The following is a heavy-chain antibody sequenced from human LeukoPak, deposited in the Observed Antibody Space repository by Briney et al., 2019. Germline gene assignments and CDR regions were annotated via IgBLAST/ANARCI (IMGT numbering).Heavy chain of an antibody. CDR3: AKDYNGGNSYDAFDI. Sequence: GGSLRLSCAASGFTFSSYGMSWVRQAPGKGLEWVSAISGSGGSTYYADSVKGRFTISRDNSKNTLYLQMNSLRAEDTAVYYCAKDYNGGNSYDAFDIWGQGTIVTVSS. CDR2: ISGSGGST. CDR1: GFTFSSYG. D-gene: IGHD4-23*01. V-gene: IGHV3-23*01. J-gene: IGHJ3*02.